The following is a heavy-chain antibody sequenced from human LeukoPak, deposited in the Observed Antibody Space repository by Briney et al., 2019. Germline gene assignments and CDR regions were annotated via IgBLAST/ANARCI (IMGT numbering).Heavy chain of an antibody. CDR2: ISSSSSYI. CDR3: ARDRKYSGSYFDY. Sequence: PGGSPRLSCAASGFTFSSYSMNWVRQAPGKGLEWVSSISSSSSYIYYADSVKGRFTISRDNAKNSLYLQMNSLRAEDTAVYYCARDRKYSGSYFDYWGQGTLVTVSS. D-gene: IGHD1-26*01. V-gene: IGHV3-21*01. CDR1: GFTFSSYS. J-gene: IGHJ4*02.